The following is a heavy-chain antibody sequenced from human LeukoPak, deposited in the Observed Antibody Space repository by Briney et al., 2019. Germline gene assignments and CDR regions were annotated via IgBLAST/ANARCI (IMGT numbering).Heavy chain of an antibody. CDR2: ISGSAGGS. D-gene: IGHD1-26*01. Sequence: GGSLRLSCAASGFTFRLYAMNWVRQAPGKGLEWVSAISGSAGGSFYADSVKGRFTISRDNSNNTLHLQMSSLRAEDTAIYYCAKDRGPYAGIANNWFDPWGQGTLVIVSS. CDR3: AKDRGPYAGIANNWFDP. CDR1: GFTFRLYA. V-gene: IGHV3-23*01. J-gene: IGHJ5*02.